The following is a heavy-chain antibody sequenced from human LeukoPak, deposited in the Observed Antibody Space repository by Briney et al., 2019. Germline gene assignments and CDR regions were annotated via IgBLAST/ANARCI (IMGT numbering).Heavy chain of an antibody. CDR1: GFTFSSYA. Sequence: GGSLRLSCAASGFTFSSYAMSWVRQAPGKGLEWVSAISGSDGSTYYADSVKGRFTTSRDNSKNTLYLQMNSLRAEDTAVYYCAKAPLDTATGNMYYFDYWGQGTLVTVSS. J-gene: IGHJ4*02. CDR2: ISGSDGST. D-gene: IGHD5-18*01. CDR3: AKAPLDTATGNMYYFDY. V-gene: IGHV3-23*01.